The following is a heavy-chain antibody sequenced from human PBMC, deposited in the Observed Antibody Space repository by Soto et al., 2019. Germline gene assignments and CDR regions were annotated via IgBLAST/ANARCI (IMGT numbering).Heavy chain of an antibody. D-gene: IGHD3-22*01. Sequence: GSMRLSSAASGLTFSSYAMHWVRQAPGKGLEWVAVISYDGSKKYYADSVKGRFTISRDNSKNTLYLQMNSLRAEDTAVYYCARESAMILVVMTAPFDYWGQGTLITVSS. CDR3: ARESAMILVVMTAPFDY. CDR2: ISYDGSKK. CDR1: GLTFSSYA. V-gene: IGHV3-30-3*01. J-gene: IGHJ4*02.